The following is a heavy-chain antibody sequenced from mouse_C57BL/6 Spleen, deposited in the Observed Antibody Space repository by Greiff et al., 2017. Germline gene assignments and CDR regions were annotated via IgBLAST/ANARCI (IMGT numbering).Heavy chain of an antibody. D-gene: IGHD1-1*01. CDR2: IHPSDSDT. V-gene: IGHV1-74*01. J-gene: IGHJ2*01. CDR3: AIAFITTVVARCDY. Sequence: VQLQQPGAELVKPGASVKVSCKASGYTFTSYWMHWVKQRPGQGLEWIGRIHPSDSDTNYNQKFKGKATLTVDKSSSTAYMQLSSLTSEDSAVYYCAIAFITTVVARCDYWGQGTTLTVSS. CDR1: GYTFTSYW.